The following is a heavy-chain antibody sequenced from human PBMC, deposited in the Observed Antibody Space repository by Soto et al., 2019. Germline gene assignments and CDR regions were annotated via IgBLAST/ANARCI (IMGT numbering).Heavy chain of an antibody. J-gene: IGHJ4*02. CDR1: AINFRSYA. V-gene: IGHV3-23*01. CDR2: VGGSGSDT. Sequence: PGGSLRLSCSASAINFRSYAMSWVRQAPGKGLEWVSAVGGSGSDTYYADFVKGRFTVSRDNSKNTLYLQLTNLKVEDTAVYYCVPGSSGTRGEDSWGPGALVTVSS. D-gene: IGHD1-1*01. CDR3: VPGSSGTRGEDS.